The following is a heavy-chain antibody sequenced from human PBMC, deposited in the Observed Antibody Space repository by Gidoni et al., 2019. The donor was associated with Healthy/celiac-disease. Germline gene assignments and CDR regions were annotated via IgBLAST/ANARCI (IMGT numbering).Heavy chain of an antibody. CDR2: INHSGST. CDR1: GGSFSGYY. Sequence: QVQLQQWGAGLLKPSETLSLTCAVYGGSFSGYYWSWIRQPPGKGLEWIGEINHSGSTNYNPSLKSRVTISVDTSKNQFSLKLSSVTAADTAVYYCARGTDSGSFRYYYYGMDVWGQGTTVTVSS. D-gene: IGHD1-26*01. V-gene: IGHV4-34*01. CDR3: ARGTDSGSFRYYYYGMDV. J-gene: IGHJ6*02.